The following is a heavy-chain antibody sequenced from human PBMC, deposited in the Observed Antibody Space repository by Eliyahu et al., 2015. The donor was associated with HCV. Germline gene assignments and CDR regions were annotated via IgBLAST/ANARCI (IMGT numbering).Heavy chain of an antibody. CDR1: GFTFTAYW. J-gene: IGHJ4*02. Sequence: EVQLVESGGGLVQTGGSLRLSCAASGFTFTAYWMHWVRQAPGKGLVWVSRINSAGSSTTYADSVKGRFSSSRDNANNTLYLQMNSLSAEDTAVYYCARALAGRPLDCWGQGILVTVSS. D-gene: IGHD6-19*01. V-gene: IGHV3-74*01. CDR2: INSAGSST. CDR3: ARALAGRPLDC.